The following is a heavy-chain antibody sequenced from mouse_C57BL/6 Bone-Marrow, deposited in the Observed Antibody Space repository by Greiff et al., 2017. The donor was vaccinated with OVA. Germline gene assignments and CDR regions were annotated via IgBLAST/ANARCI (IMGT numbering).Heavy chain of an antibody. D-gene: IGHD1-1*01. J-gene: IGHJ2*01. CDR1: GFNITDDY. V-gene: IGHV14-4*01. Sequence: VQLKESGAELVRPGASVKLSCTASGFNITDDYMHWVKQRPEQGLEWIGWIDPENGDTEYASKFQGKATITADTSSNTAYLQLSSLTSEDTAVYYCTTQATTTVGASRYCFDYWGQGTTLTVSS. CDR2: IDPENGDT. CDR3: TTQATTTVGASRYCFDY.